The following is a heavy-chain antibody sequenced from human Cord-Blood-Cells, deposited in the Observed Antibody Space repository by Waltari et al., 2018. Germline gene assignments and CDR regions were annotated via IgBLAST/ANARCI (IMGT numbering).Heavy chain of an antibody. V-gene: IGHV4-34*01. CDR1: GGSFSGYY. D-gene: IGHD7-27*01. Sequence: QVQLQQWGAGLLKPSETLSLTCAVYGGSFSGYYWSWIRQPPGTGLEWIGEINHSGSTNNNPSLKSRVTISVDTSKNQFSLKLSSVTAADTAVYYCARGWGGHWYFDLWGRGTLVTVSS. J-gene: IGHJ2*01. CDR2: INHSGST. CDR3: ARGWGGHWYFDL.